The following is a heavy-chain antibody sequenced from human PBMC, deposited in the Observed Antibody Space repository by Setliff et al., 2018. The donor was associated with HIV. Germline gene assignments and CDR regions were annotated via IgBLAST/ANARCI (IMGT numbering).Heavy chain of an antibody. D-gene: IGHD5-18*01. V-gene: IGHV3-21*01. J-gene: IGHJ4*02. Sequence: PGGSLRLSCAASGFTLSGYSMNWVRQAPGKGLEWVSSISSSSDYIYYADSVKGRFIISRDNAKNSLYLQMNSLRAEDTAVYYCARDFRIQLWLRSPFDYWGQGTLVTVSS. CDR3: ARDFRIQLWLRSPFDY. CDR1: GFTLSGYS. CDR2: ISSSSDYI.